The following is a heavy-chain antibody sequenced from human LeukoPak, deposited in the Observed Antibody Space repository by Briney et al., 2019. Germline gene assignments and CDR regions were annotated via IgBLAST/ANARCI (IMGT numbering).Heavy chain of an antibody. CDR2: IGGNGGSI. Sequence: GGSLRLSCAGSGFTFRRYAMIWVRQAPGKGLEHVSGIGGNGGSIYYADSVKGRFTISRDNSKNTLYLQMNSLRAEDTAVYYCAKDEIVVATLWYFDYWGQGTLVTVSS. D-gene: IGHD5-12*01. V-gene: IGHV3-23*01. CDR1: GFTFRRYA. CDR3: AKDEIVVATLWYFDY. J-gene: IGHJ4*02.